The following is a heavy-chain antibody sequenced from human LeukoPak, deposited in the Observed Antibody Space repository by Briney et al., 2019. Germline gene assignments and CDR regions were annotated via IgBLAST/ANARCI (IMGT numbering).Heavy chain of an antibody. V-gene: IGHV4-4*07. D-gene: IGHD6-13*01. CDR3: AREKGAAGINWFDP. CDR2: IYTSGST. J-gene: IGHJ5*02. CDR1: GGSISSYY. Sequence: PSETLSLTCTVSGGSISSYYWSWIRQPAGKGLEWIGRIYTSGSTNYNPSLKSRVTISVDTSKNQFSLKLSSVTAADTAVYYCAREKGAAGINWFDPWGQGTLVTVSS.